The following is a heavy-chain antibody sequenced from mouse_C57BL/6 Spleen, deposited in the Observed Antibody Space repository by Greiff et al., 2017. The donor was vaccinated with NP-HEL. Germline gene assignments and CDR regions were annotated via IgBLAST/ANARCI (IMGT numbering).Heavy chain of an antibody. CDR1: GYTFTDYY. CDR2: INPNNGGT. D-gene: IGHD2-5*01. V-gene: IGHV1-26*01. Sequence: VQLQQSGPELVKPGASVKISCKASGYTFTDYYMNWVKQSHGKSLEWIGDINPNNGGTSYNQKFKGKATLTVDKSSSTAYMELRSLTSEDSAVYYCARDYSNYVRDFDVWGTGTTVTVSS. J-gene: IGHJ1*03. CDR3: ARDYSNYVRDFDV.